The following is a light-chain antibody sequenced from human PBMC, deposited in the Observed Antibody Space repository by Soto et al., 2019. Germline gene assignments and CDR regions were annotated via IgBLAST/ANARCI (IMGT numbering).Light chain of an antibody. CDR3: AAWDDSLSGVV. Sequence: QSVLPQPPSASGTPGQRITISCSGSSSNIGSNYVYWYQQLPGTAPKLLIYRNNQRPSGVPDRFSGSKSGTSASLAISGLRSEDEADYYCAAWDDSLSGVVFGGRTKLTVL. V-gene: IGLV1-47*01. J-gene: IGLJ2*01. CDR2: RNN. CDR1: SSNIGSNY.